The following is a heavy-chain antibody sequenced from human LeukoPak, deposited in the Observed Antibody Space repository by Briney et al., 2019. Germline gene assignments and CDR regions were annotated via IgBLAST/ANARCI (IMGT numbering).Heavy chain of an antibody. V-gene: IGHV3-23*01. CDR1: GFTFSSYA. J-gene: IGHJ6*02. Sequence: PGGSLRLSCAASGFTFSSYAMSWVRQAPGKGLEWVSAISGSGGSTYYADSVKGRFTISRDNSKNTLYLQMNSLRAEDTAVYYCAKGGYSSGWYYYYGMDVWGQGTTVTVSS. D-gene: IGHD6-19*01. CDR2: ISGSGGST. CDR3: AKGGYSSGWYYYYGMDV.